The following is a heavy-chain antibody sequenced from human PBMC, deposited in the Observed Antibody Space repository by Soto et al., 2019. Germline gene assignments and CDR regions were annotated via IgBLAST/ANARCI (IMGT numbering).Heavy chain of an antibody. V-gene: IGHV4-39*01. CDR3: ARHGADYGDHPGDY. CDR2: IYYSGST. Sequence: QLQLQESGPGLVKPSETLSLTCTVSGGSISSSSYYWGWIRQPPGKGLEWIGSIYYSGSTYYNPSLKSRVTISVDTSKNQFSLKLSSVTAADTAVYYCARHGADYGDHPGDYWGQGTLVTVSS. D-gene: IGHD4-17*01. CDR1: GGSISSSSYY. J-gene: IGHJ4*02.